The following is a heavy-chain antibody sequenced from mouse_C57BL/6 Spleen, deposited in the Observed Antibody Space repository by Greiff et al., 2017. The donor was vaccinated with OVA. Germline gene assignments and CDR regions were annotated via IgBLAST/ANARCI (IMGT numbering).Heavy chain of an antibody. D-gene: IGHD4-1*01. J-gene: IGHJ3*01. CDR3: ARVSNSAWFAY. Sequence: EVKVVESEGGLVQPGSSMKLSCTASGFTFSDYYMAWVRQVPEKGLEWVANINYDGSSTYYLDSLKSRFIISRDNAKNILYLQMSSLKSEDTATYYCARVSNSAWFAYWGQGTLVTVSA. V-gene: IGHV5-16*01. CDR1: GFTFSDYY. CDR2: INYDGSST.